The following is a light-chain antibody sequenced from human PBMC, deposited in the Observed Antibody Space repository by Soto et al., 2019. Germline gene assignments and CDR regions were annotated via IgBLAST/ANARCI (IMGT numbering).Light chain of an antibody. V-gene: IGKV1-6*02. J-gene: IGKJ1*01. CDR2: DAS. CDR3: LQDYNYPWT. Sequence: AIQMTQSPSSLSASVGDRVTITCRPSQGIGNDLGWYQQKPGKAPKLLIYDASTLQSGVPSRFSGSGSGTYFTLTISSLQPEDFATYYCLQDYNYPWTFGQGTKVEIK. CDR1: QGIGND.